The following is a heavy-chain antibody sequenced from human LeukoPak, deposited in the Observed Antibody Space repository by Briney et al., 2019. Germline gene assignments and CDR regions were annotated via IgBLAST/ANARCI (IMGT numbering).Heavy chain of an antibody. CDR3: AREPNWGDY. D-gene: IGHD7-27*01. V-gene: IGHV3-30*04. Sequence: GGSLRLSCAASGFTFSSYAMHWVRQAPGKGLEWVAVISYDGSNKYYADSVKGRFTISRDNSKNTLYLQMNSLRAEDTAVYYCAREPNWGDYWGQGTLVTVSS. J-gene: IGHJ4*02. CDR1: GFTFSSYA. CDR2: ISYDGSNK.